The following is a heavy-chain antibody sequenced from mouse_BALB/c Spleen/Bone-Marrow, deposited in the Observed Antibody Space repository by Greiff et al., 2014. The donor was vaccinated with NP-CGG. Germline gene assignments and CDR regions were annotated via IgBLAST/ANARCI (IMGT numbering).Heavy chain of an antibody. D-gene: IGHD1-1*01. Sequence: VKLQESGPGLVAPSQSLSITCTVSGFSLSRYKVHWVRQPPGKGLEWLGMIWNGGSTDYNSAPKSRLSISKDNSKSQVFLKMNSLQTDDTAMYYCARNYYGIPYYFDYWGQGTTLTVSS. J-gene: IGHJ2*01. CDR3: ARNYYGIPYYFDY. CDR1: GFSLSRYK. V-gene: IGHV2-6-4*01. CDR2: IWNGGST.